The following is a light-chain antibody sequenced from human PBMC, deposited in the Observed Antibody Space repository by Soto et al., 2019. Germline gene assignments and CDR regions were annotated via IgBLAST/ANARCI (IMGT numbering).Light chain of an antibody. CDR3: SSYTSSSTLRYV. CDR2: EVS. V-gene: IGLV2-14*01. CDR1: SSDVGGYNY. J-gene: IGLJ1*01. Sequence: QSALTQPASVSGSPGQSITISCTGTSSDVGGYNYVSWYQQHPGKAPKLMIYEVSNRPSGVSNRFSGSKSGNTASLTISGLQAEDEADYYGSSYTSSSTLRYVFGTGTKVTVL.